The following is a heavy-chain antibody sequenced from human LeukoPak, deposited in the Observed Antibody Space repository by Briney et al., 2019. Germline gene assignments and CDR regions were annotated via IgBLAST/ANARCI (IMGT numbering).Heavy chain of an antibody. CDR2: IYHSGST. D-gene: IGHD2-2*01. J-gene: IGHJ4*02. V-gene: IGHV4-4*02. CDR1: GGSISSSNW. Sequence: SGTLSLTCAVSGGSISSSNWWSWVRQPPGKGLEWIGEIYHSGSTNYNPSLKSRVTISVDKSKNQFSLKLSSVTAADTAVYYCAKVGVYCSSTSCYFDYWGQGTLVTVSS. CDR3: AKVGVYCSSTSCYFDY.